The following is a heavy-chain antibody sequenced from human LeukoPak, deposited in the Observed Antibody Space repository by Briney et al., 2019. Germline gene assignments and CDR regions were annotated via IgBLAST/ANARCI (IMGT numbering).Heavy chain of an antibody. Sequence: ASVKVSCKASGCTFTGYYMHWVRQAPGQGLEWMGWINPNSGGTNYAQKFQGRVTMTRDTSISTAYMELSRLRSDDTAVYYCARLPILGYCSGGSCYYWFDPWGQGTLVTVSS. J-gene: IGHJ5*02. CDR2: INPNSGGT. D-gene: IGHD2-15*01. CDR1: GCTFTGYY. CDR3: ARLPILGYCSGGSCYYWFDP. V-gene: IGHV1-2*02.